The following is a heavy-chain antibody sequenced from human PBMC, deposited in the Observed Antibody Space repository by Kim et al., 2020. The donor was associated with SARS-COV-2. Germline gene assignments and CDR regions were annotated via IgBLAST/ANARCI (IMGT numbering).Heavy chain of an antibody. V-gene: IGHV3-30*18. Sequence: GGSLRLSCAASGFTFRSYGMHWVRKAPGKGLEWVAVSSYDGSNRYYADSVKGRFTISRDSSNKTVFLQMNSMRAEDAAIYYCAKEGLAYSYYYYMDVWGKGTTVTVSS. CDR2: SSYDGSNR. D-gene: IGHD3-16*01. J-gene: IGHJ6*03. CDR1: GFTFRSYG. CDR3: AKEGLAYSYYYYMDV.